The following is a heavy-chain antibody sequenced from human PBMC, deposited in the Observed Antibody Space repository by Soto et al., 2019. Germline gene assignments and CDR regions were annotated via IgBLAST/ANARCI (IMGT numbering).Heavy chain of an antibody. J-gene: IGHJ4*02. V-gene: IGHV1-46*01. Sequence: VASVKVSCKASGYTFTSYYMHWVRQAPGQGLEWMGIINPSGGSTSYAQKFQGRVTMTRDTSTSTVYMELSSLRSEDTAVYYCAREGDYYDSSGYSFDYWGQGTLVTVSS. D-gene: IGHD3-22*01. CDR2: INPSGGST. CDR3: AREGDYYDSSGYSFDY. CDR1: GYTFTSYY.